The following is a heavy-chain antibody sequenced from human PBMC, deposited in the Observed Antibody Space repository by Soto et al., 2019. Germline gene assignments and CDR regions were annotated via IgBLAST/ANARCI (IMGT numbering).Heavy chain of an antibody. CDR2: IRSKANSYAT. J-gene: IGHJ4*02. CDR3: TRHDGQQLVPFDY. V-gene: IGHV3-73*02. CDR1: GFTFSGSA. Sequence: EVQLVESGGGLVQPGGSLKLSCAASGFTFSGSAMHWVRQASGKGLEWVGRIRSKANSYATAYAASVKGRFTISRDDSKNTAYLQMNSLKTEDTAVYYCTRHDGQQLVPFDYWGQGTLVTVSS. D-gene: IGHD6-13*01.